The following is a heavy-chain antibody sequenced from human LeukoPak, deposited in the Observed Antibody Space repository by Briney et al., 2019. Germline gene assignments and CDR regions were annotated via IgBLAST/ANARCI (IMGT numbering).Heavy chain of an antibody. CDR2: INHSGST. CDR3: ARVFAYYYGSGNDY. Sequence: SETLSLTCAVYGGSFSGYYWSWIRQPPGKGLEWIGEINHSGSTNYNPSLKSRVTISVDTSKNQFSLKLSSVTAADTAVYYCARVFAYYYGSGNDYWGQGTLVTVSS. V-gene: IGHV4-34*01. CDR1: GGSFSGYY. D-gene: IGHD3-10*01. J-gene: IGHJ4*02.